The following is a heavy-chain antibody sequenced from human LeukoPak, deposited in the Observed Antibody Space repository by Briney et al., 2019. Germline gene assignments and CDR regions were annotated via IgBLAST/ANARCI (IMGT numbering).Heavy chain of an antibody. CDR1: GFTFSNYW. D-gene: IGHD1-7*01. Sequence: GGSLRLSCAASGFTFSNYWVSWVRQAPGKRLQWVANINQDGSEKHYVGSVRGRFTISRDNAKNSLYLQMNSLRAEDTAVYYCASNWNYIRGYGMDVWGQGTTVTVSS. V-gene: IGHV3-7*01. CDR3: ASNWNYIRGYGMDV. CDR2: INQDGSEK. J-gene: IGHJ6*02.